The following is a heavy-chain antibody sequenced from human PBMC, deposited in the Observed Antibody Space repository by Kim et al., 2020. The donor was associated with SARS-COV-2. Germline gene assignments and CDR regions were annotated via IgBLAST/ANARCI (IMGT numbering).Heavy chain of an antibody. Sequence: GGSLRLSCAASGFTFSSYWMHWVRQRPGKGLVWVSRIHSDGSSTNYADSVEGRFTISRDNSKNTLFLQMNSLRAEDTSVYYCARVYCSGGSCYYGMDVWGQRTAVTVSS. CDR1: GFTFSSYW. CDR2: IHSDGSST. CDR3: ARVYCSGGSCYYGMDV. J-gene: IGHJ6*02. V-gene: IGHV3-74*01. D-gene: IGHD2-15*01.